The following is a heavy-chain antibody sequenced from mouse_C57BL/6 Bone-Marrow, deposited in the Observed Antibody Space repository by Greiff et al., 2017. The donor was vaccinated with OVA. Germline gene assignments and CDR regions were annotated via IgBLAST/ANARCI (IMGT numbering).Heavy chain of an antibody. V-gene: IGHV1-82*01. J-gene: IGHJ4*01. Sequence: QVQLQQSGPELVKPGASVKISCKASGYAFSSSWMNWVKQRPGKGLEWIGRIYPGDGDTNYNGKFKGKATLTADKSSSTAYMQLCSLTSADSAVYFCATYDYASSMDYWGQGTSVTVSA. D-gene: IGHD2-4*01. CDR2: IYPGDGDT. CDR3: ATYDYASSMDY. CDR1: GYAFSSSW.